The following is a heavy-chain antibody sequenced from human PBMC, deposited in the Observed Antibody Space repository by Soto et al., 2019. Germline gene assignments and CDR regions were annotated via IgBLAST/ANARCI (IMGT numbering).Heavy chain of an antibody. J-gene: IGHJ6*02. CDR3: AKEALRELQYYGMDV. CDR1: GFTLSSYA. D-gene: IGHD1-26*01. V-gene: IGHV3-23*01. Sequence: GSLRLSCAASGFTLSSYAMILVRQAPGKGLEWVSAISGSGGSTYYADSVKGRFTISRDNSKNTLYLQMNSLRAEDTAVYYCAKEALRELQYYGMDVWGQGTTVTVSS. CDR2: ISGSGGST.